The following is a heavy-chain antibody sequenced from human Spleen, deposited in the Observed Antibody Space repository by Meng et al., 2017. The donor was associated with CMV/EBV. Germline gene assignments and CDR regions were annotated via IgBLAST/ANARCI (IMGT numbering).Heavy chain of an antibody. Sequence: GESLKISCAASGFTFRNYAMSWVRQAPGKGLEWVSVIYSGGSGTDYADSVKGRFTISRDNSKNTLYLQMNSLRAEDTAVYYCAKIKIAPIEGNYFDYWGQGTLVTVSS. CDR2: IYSGGSGT. J-gene: IGHJ4*02. CDR3: AKIKIAPIEGNYFDY. CDR1: GFTFRNYA. D-gene: IGHD6-13*01. V-gene: IGHV3-23*03.